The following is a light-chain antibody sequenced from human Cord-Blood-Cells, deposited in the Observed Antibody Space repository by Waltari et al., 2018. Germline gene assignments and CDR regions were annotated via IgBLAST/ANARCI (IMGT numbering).Light chain of an antibody. J-gene: IGKJ2*01. CDR2: GPS. CDR1: QSVSSN. CDR3: QQYNNWPPYT. Sequence: EIAMTQSPATLSVSQGERATLSCRASQSVSSNLAWYQQKPGQAPRLLIYGPSTRATGIPARFSGSGSGTEFTRTISSLQSEDFAVYYCQQYNNWPPYTFGQGTKLEIK. V-gene: IGKV3-15*01.